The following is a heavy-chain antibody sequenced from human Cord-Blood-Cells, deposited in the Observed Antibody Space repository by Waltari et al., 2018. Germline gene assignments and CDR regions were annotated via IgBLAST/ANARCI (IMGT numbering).Heavy chain of an antibody. CDR1: GGSFSGYY. CDR2: INHSGST. V-gene: IGHV4-34*01. CDR3: ARGAPGVGAPFDY. D-gene: IGHD1-26*01. Sequence: QVQLQQWGAGLLKPSETLSLTCAVYGGSFSGYYWSWIRQPPGKGLEGIGEINHSGSTNYNPSLKSRVTISVDTSKNQFSLKLSSVTAADTAVYYCARGAPGVGAPFDYWGQGTLVTVSS. J-gene: IGHJ4*02.